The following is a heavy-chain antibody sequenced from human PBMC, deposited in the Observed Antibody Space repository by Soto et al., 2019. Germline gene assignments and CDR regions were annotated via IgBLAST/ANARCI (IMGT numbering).Heavy chain of an antibody. CDR2: IRSNAYGGTA. Sequence: GGSLRLSCTASGFTFSDYAMSWVRQAPGKGLEWVGFIRSNAYGGTAEYAASVKGRFAISRDDSKSIAYLQMNSLKSDDTALYYCTRDLSPPSSCGGDCYGMDVWGQGTTVTVSS. CDR1: GFTFSDYA. V-gene: IGHV3-49*04. J-gene: IGHJ6*02. CDR3: TRDLSPPSSCGGDCYGMDV. D-gene: IGHD2-21*01.